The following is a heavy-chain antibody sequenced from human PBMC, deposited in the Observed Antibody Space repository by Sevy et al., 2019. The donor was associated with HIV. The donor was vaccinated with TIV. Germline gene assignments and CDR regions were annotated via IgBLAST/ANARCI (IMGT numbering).Heavy chain of an antibody. J-gene: IGHJ6*02. CDR2: ISYDGSNK. V-gene: IGHV3-30*18. Sequence: GGSLRLSCAASGFTFSSYGMHWVRQAPGKGLEWVAVISYDGSNKYYADSVKGRFTISRDNSKNTLYLQMNSLRAEDTAVYYCAKDSMTHGSYGMDVWGQGTTVTASS. CDR3: AKDSMTHGSYGMDV. D-gene: IGHD3-22*01. CDR1: GFTFSSYG.